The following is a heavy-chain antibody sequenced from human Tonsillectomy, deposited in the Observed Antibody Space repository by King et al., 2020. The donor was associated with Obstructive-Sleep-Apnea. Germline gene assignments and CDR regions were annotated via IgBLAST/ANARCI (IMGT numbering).Heavy chain of an antibody. J-gene: IGHJ1*01. CDR2: VCHTGAT. Sequence: QLQESGPALVKPSETLSLTCTVSGDSLSACYWSWIRQPPGKGPEWIGYVCHTGATKYNPSLQSRPTISVDTSKKQFSLKMTSMTAADTDVYYCARGIAVAGAEYFQFWGQGTLVTVSS. CDR1: GDSLSACY. CDR3: ARGIAVAGAEYFQF. D-gene: IGHD6-19*01. V-gene: IGHV4-59*01.